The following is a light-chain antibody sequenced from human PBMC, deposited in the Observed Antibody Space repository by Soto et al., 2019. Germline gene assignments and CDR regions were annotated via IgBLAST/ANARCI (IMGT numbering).Light chain of an antibody. CDR2: EGS. J-gene: IGLJ1*01. CDR3: CSYAGSSTYV. Sequence: QSVLTQPASVSGSRGQSITISCTGTSSVVGSYNLVSWYQQHPGKAPKLMIYEGSKRPSGVSNRFSGSKSGNTASLTISGLQAEDEAKYYCCSYAGSSTYVFGTGTKVTVL. V-gene: IGLV2-23*01. CDR1: SSVVGSYNL.